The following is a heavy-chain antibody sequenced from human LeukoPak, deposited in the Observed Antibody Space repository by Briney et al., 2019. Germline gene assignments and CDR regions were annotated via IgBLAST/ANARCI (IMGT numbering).Heavy chain of an antibody. V-gene: IGHV3-11*04. CDR2: ISSSGSNI. D-gene: IGHD6-6*01. CDR1: GLTFSDYY. CDR3: ARIYSSSLLYYMDV. J-gene: IGHJ6*03. Sequence: GGSLRLSCVASGLTFSDYYMSWIRQAPGNGLEWFSYISSSGSNIYYAYSVKGRFTIPRDNAKNSLYLQMNSLRDEDTAVYYCARIYSSSLLYYMDVWGKGTTVTVSS.